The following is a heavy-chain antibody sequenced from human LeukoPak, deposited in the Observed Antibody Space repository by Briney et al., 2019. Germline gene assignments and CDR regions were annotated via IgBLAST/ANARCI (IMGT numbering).Heavy chain of an antibody. J-gene: IGHJ5*02. D-gene: IGHD6-13*01. V-gene: IGHV1-46*01. CDR1: GYTFTSYY. Sequence: ASVTVSCKASGYTFTSYYMHWVRQAPGQGLEWVGIINPSGGSTSYAQKFQGRVTMTRDTSTSTVYMELSSLRSEDTAVYYCARGDWQQLVRRAHWFDPWGQGTLVTVSS. CDR3: ARGDWQQLVRRAHWFDP. CDR2: INPSGGST.